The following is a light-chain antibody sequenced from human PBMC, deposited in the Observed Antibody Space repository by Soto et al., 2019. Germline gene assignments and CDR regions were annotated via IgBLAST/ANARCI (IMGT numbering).Light chain of an antibody. V-gene: IGKV3-15*01. CDR2: GAS. J-gene: IGKJ3*01. CDR3: QPYNIWPLS. CDR1: QSVRTN. Sequence: EIVMTQSPATLSVSPGEGATLSCRASQSVRTNLAWYQQKPGQAPRLLIYGASTRATGIPARFSGSGSGTEFTITVSSLQSEDFAVYSCQPYNIWPLSFGPGTKVDIK.